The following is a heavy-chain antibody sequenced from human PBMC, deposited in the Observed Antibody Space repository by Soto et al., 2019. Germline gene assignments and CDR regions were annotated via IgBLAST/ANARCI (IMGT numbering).Heavy chain of an antibody. CDR3: ARWGAFPCDYYYYGMDV. V-gene: IGHV3-30-3*01. CDR2: ISYDGSNK. CDR1: GFTFSSYA. J-gene: IGHJ6*02. D-gene: IGHD3-16*01. Sequence: QVQLVESGGGVVQPGRSLRLSCAASGFTFSSYAMHWVRQAPGKGLEWVAVISYDGSNKYYADSVKGRFTISRDNSKNTLYLQMNSLRAEDTAVYYCARWGAFPCDYYYYGMDVWGQGTTVTVSS.